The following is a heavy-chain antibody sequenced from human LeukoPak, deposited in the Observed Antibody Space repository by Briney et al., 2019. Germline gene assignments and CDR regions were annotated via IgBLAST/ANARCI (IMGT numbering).Heavy chain of an antibody. Sequence: GGSLRLSCTASAFPFSNYAMNWVRQTPGKGLEWVALISFDGGKIYYADSMKGRFTLSRDNSKNTLFLQMNSLTVEDTAVYYCGRDHDKGVVTYFDYGGREPWSPSPQ. CDR3: GRDHDKGVVTYFDY. CDR1: AFPFSNYA. CDR2: ISFDGGKI. V-gene: IGHV3-30*04. J-gene: IGHJ4*02. D-gene: IGHD3-16*01.